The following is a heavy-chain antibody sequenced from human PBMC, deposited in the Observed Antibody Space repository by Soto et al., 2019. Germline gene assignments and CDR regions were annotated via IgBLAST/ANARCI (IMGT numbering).Heavy chain of an antibody. J-gene: IGHJ6*02. Sequence: EVHLVESGGGLVQPGRSLRLSCTASGFTFSSYAMSWVRQAPGKGLEWVSAISGSGGSTYYADSVKGRFTISRDNSKNTLYLQMNSLRAEDTAVYYCAKGFSNYYYYGMDVWGQGTTVTVSS. CDR2: ISGSGGST. CDR1: GFTFSSYA. CDR3: AKGFSNYYYYGMDV. V-gene: IGHV3-23*04. D-gene: IGHD4-4*01.